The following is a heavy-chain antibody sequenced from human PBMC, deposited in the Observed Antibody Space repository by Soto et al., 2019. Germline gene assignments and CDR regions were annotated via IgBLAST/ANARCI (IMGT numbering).Heavy chain of an antibody. J-gene: IGHJ6*02. D-gene: IGHD2-15*01. V-gene: IGHV5-10-1*01. CDR1: GYSFTSYW. CDR3: ARQGYCSGGSCYSVNYYYGMDV. CDR2: IDPSDSYT. Sequence: SLKISCKGSGYSFTSYWITWVRQMPGKGLEWMGRIDPSDSYTNYSPSFQGHVTISADKSISTAYLQWSSLKASDTAMYYCARQGYCSGGSCYSVNYYYGMDVWGQGTTVTVSS.